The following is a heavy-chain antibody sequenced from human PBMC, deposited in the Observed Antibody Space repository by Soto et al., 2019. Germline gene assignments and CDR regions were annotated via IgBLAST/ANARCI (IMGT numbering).Heavy chain of an antibody. CDR3: MLGSGWKDFDY. CDR1: GGYISSYY. D-gene: IGHD3-22*01. J-gene: IGHJ4*02. Sequence: SETLSLTCAVSGGYISSYYWTWIRQPPGKGLEWIGYIYYSGSTYYNPSLKSRVTISVDTSKNQFSLKLSSVTAADTAVYYCMLGSGWKDFDYWGQGTLVTVSS. CDR2: IYYSGST. V-gene: IGHV4-59*04.